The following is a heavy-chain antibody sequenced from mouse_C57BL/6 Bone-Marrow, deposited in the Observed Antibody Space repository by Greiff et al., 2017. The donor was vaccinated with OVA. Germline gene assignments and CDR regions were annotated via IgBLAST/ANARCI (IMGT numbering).Heavy chain of an antibody. CDR3: TTRGTVVATDFDY. Sequence: VQLQQSGAELVRPGASVKLSCTASGFNIKDDYMHWVKQRPEQGLEWIGWIDPENGATEYASKFQGKATITADTSSNTAYLQLSSLTSEDTAVYYCTTRGTVVATDFDYWGQGTTLTVSS. J-gene: IGHJ2*01. CDR1: GFNIKDDY. D-gene: IGHD1-1*01. V-gene: IGHV14-4*01. CDR2: IDPENGAT.